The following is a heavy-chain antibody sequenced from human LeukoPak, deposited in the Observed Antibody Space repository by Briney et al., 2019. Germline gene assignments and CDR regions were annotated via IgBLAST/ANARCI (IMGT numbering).Heavy chain of an antibody. CDR1: GYTFTSYY. CDR2: INPSGGST. D-gene: IGHD4-17*01. J-gene: IGHJ2*01. CDR3: ARSNYGDYWYFDL. V-gene: IGHV1-46*01. Sequence: ALVKVSCKASGYTFTSYYMHWVRQAPGQGLEWMGIINPSGGSTSYAQKFQGRVTMTRDTSTSTVYMELSSLRSEDTAVYYCARSNYGDYWYFDLWGRGTLVTVSS.